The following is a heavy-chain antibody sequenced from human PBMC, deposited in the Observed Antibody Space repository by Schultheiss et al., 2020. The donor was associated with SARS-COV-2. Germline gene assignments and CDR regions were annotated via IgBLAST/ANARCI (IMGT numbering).Heavy chain of an antibody. CDR1: GFTFDDYA. CDR3: ARGTIFGVVIIWSFDY. CDR2: ISGSGGST. D-gene: IGHD3-3*01. Sequence: GGSLRLSCAASGFTFDDYAMHWVRQAPGKGLEWVSAISGSGGSTYYADSVKGRFTISRDNAKNSLYLQMNSLRAEDTAVYYCARGTIFGVVIIWSFDYWGQGTLVTVSS. J-gene: IGHJ4*02. V-gene: IGHV3-20*04.